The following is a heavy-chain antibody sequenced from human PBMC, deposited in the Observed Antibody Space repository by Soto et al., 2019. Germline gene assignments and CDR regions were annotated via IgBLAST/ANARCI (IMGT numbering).Heavy chain of an antibody. D-gene: IGHD2-15*01. CDR3: ARVVRGYCSGCSCYGGYYYYYMDV. CDR2: IGTAGDT. CDR1: GFTFSSYD. J-gene: IGHJ6*03. V-gene: IGHV3-13*01. Sequence: EVQLVESGGGLVQPGGSLRLSCAASGFTFSSYDMHWVRQATGKGLEWVSAIGTAGDTYYPGSVKGRFTISRENAKNSLYLQMNSLRAGDTAVYYCARVVRGYCSGCSCYGGYYYYYMDVWGKGTTVTVSS.